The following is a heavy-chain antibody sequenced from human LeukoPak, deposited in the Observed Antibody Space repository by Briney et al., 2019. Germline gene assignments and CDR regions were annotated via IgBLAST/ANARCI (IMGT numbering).Heavy chain of an antibody. V-gene: IGHV3-23*01. CDR3: AKVEASSSSWFDY. CDR2: ISGSGGST. J-gene: IGHJ4*02. Sequence: PGRSLRLSCAASGFTFSSYAMSWVRQAPGKGLEWVSAISGSGGSTYYADSVKGRFTISRDNSKNTLYLQMNSLRAEDTAVYYCAKVEASSSSWFDYWGQGTLVTVSS. D-gene: IGHD6-13*01. CDR1: GFTFSSYA.